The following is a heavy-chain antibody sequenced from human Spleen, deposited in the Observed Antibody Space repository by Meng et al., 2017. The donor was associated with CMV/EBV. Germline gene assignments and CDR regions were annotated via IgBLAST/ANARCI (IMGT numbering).Heavy chain of an antibody. Sequence: ETLSLTCAASGFTLNNAWMSWVRQAPGKGLEWVGRIRSESDGGTTDYAAPVEGRFSISRDNSKKTLYLQMNSLRAEDTAVYYCARRGSYNSYWNYFEYWGQGTLVTVSS. J-gene: IGHJ4*02. CDR2: IRSESDGGTT. D-gene: IGHD6-19*01. CDR3: ARRGSYNSYWNYFEY. V-gene: IGHV3-15*01. CDR1: GFTLNNAW.